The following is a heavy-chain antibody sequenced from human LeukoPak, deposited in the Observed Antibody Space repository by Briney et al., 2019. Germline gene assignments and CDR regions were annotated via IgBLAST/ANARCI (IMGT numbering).Heavy chain of an antibody. CDR1: GGSLNGYY. Sequence: SETLSLTCAVYGGSLNGYYWTWIRQPPGKGLEWIGEINYSGSTIYNPSLESRVTISIDTSENQVSLKVTSVTAADSGVYYCARAPLYYSNPSTYYYYMDVWGKGTTVTVSS. V-gene: IGHV4-34*01. CDR3: ARAPLYYSNPSTYYYYMDV. D-gene: IGHD4-11*01. J-gene: IGHJ6*03. CDR2: INYSGST.